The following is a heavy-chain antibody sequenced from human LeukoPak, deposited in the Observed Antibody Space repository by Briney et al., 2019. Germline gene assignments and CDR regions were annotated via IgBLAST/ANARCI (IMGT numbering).Heavy chain of an antibody. J-gene: IGHJ4*02. CDR3: ARGRGGATTGFDH. CDR2: INSNSGAR. D-gene: IGHD1-26*01. V-gene: IGHV1-2*01. CDR1: GYTFSDYY. Sequence: ASVTLSCTSSGYTFSDYYMHWGRQAPGQGLESMGWINSNSGARNYAPKFQGRVTCSRDNSISTAYMELSRLRSDDTAIYYCARGRGGATTGFDHWGQGTLVTVSS.